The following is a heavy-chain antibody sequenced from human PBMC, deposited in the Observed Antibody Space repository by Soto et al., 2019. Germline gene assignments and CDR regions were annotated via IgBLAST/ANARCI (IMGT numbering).Heavy chain of an antibody. V-gene: IGHV1-2*02. CDR2: INPNSGGT. Sequence: QVQLVQSGAEVKKPGASVKVSCKASGYTFTGYYMHWVRQAPGQGLEWMGWINPNSGGTNYAQKFQGRVTMTRDTSISTAYMELSRLGSDDTAVYYCARVRIAAAGTSPIDYWGQGTLVTVSS. CDR3: ARVRIAAAGTSPIDY. J-gene: IGHJ4*02. CDR1: GYTFTGYY. D-gene: IGHD6-13*01.